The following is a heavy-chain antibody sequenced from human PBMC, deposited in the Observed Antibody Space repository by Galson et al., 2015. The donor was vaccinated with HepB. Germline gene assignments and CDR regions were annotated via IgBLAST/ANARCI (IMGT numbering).Heavy chain of an antibody. CDR2: ISSSSSYI. D-gene: IGHD6-19*01. CDR1: GFTFSNAW. J-gene: IGHJ4*02. V-gene: IGHV3-21*01. Sequence: SLRLSCAASGFTFSNAWMSWVRQAPGKGLEWVSSISSSSSYIYYADSVKGRFTISRDNAKNSLYLQMNSLRAEDTAVYYCARGDGIAVAGTDFDYWGPGTLVTVSS. CDR3: ARGDGIAVAGTDFDY.